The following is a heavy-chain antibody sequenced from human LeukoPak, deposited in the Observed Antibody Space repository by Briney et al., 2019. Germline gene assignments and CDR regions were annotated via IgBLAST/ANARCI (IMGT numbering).Heavy chain of an antibody. CDR2: IQSETDGGTT. Sequence: PGGSLRLSCAASGFSFSHAWMTWVRQAPGKGLEWIGRIQSETDGGTTDYAAPVKGRFTISRDDSKNMLHLQMNSLKNEDTAVYYCTTSPQWLENWGQGTLVTVSP. J-gene: IGHJ4*02. D-gene: IGHD6-19*01. CDR1: GFSFSHAW. V-gene: IGHV3-15*01. CDR3: TTSPQWLEN.